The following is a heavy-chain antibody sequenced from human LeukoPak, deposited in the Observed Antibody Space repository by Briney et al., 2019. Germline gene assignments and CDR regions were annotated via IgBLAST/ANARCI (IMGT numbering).Heavy chain of an antibody. J-gene: IGHJ6*03. Sequence: SETLSLTCTVSGGSISSYYWSWIRQPAGKGLEWIGRIYTSGSTNYNPSLKSRVTMSVDTSKNQFSLKLSSVTAADTAVYYCAKNGSPFYYYYYMDVWGKGTTVTVSS. V-gene: IGHV4-4*07. D-gene: IGHD1-26*01. CDR2: IYTSGST. CDR1: GGSISSYY. CDR3: AKNGSPFYYYYYMDV.